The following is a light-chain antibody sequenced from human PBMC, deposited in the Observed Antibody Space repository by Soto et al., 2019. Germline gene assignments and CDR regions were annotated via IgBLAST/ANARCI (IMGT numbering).Light chain of an antibody. CDR3: QQYNNWPTWT. J-gene: IGKJ1*01. Sequence: EIVMTQSPATLAVSPGERASLSCRAGQGVTTNFAWYQQKSGQSPRLLIYGASSRATGIPDRFSGSGSGTDFTLTISRLEPEDFAVYYCQQYNNWPTWTFGQGTKVDI. V-gene: IGKV3D-15*01. CDR1: QGVTTN. CDR2: GAS.